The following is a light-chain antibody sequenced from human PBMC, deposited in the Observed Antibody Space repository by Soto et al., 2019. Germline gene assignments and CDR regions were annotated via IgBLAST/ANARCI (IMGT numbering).Light chain of an antibody. J-gene: IGKJ5*01. CDR2: KAS. CDR1: QTISSL. CDR3: QQYNSYPLT. Sequence: DIQMTQSPSTLSASAGDRVTITCRASQTISSLLAWYQQKPGRAPTLLIYKASTLESGVPSRFCGSGSGTEFTLTISSLQPDDFETYYCQQYNSYPLTFGQGTRLEI. V-gene: IGKV1-5*03.